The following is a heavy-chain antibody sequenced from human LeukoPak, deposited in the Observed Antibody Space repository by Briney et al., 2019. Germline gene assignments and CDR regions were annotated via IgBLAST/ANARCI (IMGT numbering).Heavy chain of an antibody. CDR1: GGSISIASYY. J-gene: IGHJ4*01. V-gene: IGHV4-39*01. CDR2: IYYTGTP. CDR3: ARHDCTGSSCYSDY. Sequence: SETLSLTCTASGGSISIASYYWGWIRQPPGKGLEWLGNIYYTGTPHYNPSLKSRVTISVDTSKGQFSLKVTSVTAADTAVYFCARHDCTGSSCYSDYWGHGALVIVSS. D-gene: IGHD2-2*01.